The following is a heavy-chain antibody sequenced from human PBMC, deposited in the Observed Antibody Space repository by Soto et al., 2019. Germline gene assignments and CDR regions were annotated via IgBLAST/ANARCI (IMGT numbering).Heavy chain of an antibody. J-gene: IGHJ4*02. Sequence: PGGSLRLSCAASGFTFSSYAMSWVRQAPGKGLEWVPAISGSGGSTYYADSVKGRFTISRDNSKNTLYLQMNSLRAEDTAVYYCAKDKATMIEVVITFSFDYWGQGTLVTVSS. CDR2: ISGSGGST. CDR1: GFTFSSYA. D-gene: IGHD3-22*01. CDR3: AKDKATMIEVVITFSFDY. V-gene: IGHV3-23*01.